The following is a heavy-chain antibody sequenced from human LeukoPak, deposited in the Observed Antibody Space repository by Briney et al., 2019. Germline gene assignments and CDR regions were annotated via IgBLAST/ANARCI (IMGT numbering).Heavy chain of an antibody. V-gene: IGHV4-39*01. J-gene: IGHJ4*02. CDR1: GVSISSYY. CDR2: IYSGST. CDR3: ARSLHISAPFDV. Sequence: SETLSLTCTVSGVSISSYYWGWIRQPPGKGLEWIGSIYSGSTYYNPSLKSRVTISVDTSKNQFSLRLSSVTAADTALYYCARSLHISAPFDVWGQGTLVTVSS. D-gene: IGHD2-21*01.